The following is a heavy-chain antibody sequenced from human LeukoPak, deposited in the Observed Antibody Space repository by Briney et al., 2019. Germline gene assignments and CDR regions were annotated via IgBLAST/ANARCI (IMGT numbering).Heavy chain of an antibody. D-gene: IGHD1-26*01. V-gene: IGHV4-4*07. CDR3: ARENSGSYSEFDY. Sequence: SETLSLTCTVSGGSISSYYWTWSRQPAGKGLEWIGRIYPSGSTNYNPSLKSRVTMSVDTSKNQFSLKLSSVTAADTAVYYCARENSGSYSEFDYWGQGTLVTVSS. CDR2: IYPSGST. CDR1: GGSISSYY. J-gene: IGHJ4*02.